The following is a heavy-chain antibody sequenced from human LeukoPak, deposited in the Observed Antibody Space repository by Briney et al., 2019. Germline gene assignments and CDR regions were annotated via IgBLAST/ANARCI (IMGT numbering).Heavy chain of an antibody. CDR2: IAPSDSYT. V-gene: IGHV5-10-1*01. CDR3: VRQPPGVYDTTQNWFDP. CDR1: GYSFPSYW. J-gene: IGHJ5*02. Sequence: RGESLKISCKVSGYSFPSYWITWVRQVPGKGLEWMGRIAPSDSYTNYNPSFEGHVTMSVEKSITTVYLQWSGLKASDTAMYYCVRQPPGVYDTTQNWFDPWGQGTLVTVS. D-gene: IGHD3-22*01.